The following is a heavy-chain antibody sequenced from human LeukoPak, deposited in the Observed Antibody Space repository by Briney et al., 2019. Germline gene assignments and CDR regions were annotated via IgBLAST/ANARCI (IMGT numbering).Heavy chain of an antibody. D-gene: IGHD3-22*01. CDR3: ARDRYYYDSSGYYSNYYYYYGMDV. Sequence: SQTLSLTCAISGDSVSSNSAAWNWIRQSPSRGLEWLGRTYYRSKWYNDYAVSVKSRITINPDTSKNQFSLQLNSVTPEDTAVYYCARDRYYYDSSGYYSNYYYYYGMDVWGQGTTVTVSS. CDR1: GDSVSSNSAA. CDR2: TYYRSKWYN. V-gene: IGHV6-1*01. J-gene: IGHJ6*02.